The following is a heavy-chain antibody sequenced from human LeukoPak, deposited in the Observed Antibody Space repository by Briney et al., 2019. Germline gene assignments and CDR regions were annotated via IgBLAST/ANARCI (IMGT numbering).Heavy chain of an antibody. CDR2: ISGSSGLT. Sequence: GGSLRLSCAASGFTFSNYAMSWVRQAPGRGLEWVSAISGSSGLTYYADSVKGRFTISRDNSKNTLYLQMSSLRAEDTAIYYCAKDTSTRWYSSTPLPGDYWGQGTLVTVSS. J-gene: IGHJ4*02. V-gene: IGHV3-23*01. CDR1: GFTFSNYA. CDR3: AKDTSTRWYSSTPLPGDY. D-gene: IGHD6-13*01.